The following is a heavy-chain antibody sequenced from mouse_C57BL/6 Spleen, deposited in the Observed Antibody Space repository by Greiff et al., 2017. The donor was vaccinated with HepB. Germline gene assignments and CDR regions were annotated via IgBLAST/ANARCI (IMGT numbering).Heavy chain of an antibody. Sequence: LQESGAELVKPGASVKISCKASGYAFSSYWMNWVKQRPGKGLEWIGQIYPGDGDTNYNGKFKGKATLTADKSSSTAYMQLSSLTSEDSAVYFCARTLYGRGYFDYWGQGTTLTVSS. CDR1: GYAFSSYW. D-gene: IGHD1-1*01. J-gene: IGHJ2*01. V-gene: IGHV1-80*01. CDR2: IYPGDGDT. CDR3: ARTLYGRGYFDY.